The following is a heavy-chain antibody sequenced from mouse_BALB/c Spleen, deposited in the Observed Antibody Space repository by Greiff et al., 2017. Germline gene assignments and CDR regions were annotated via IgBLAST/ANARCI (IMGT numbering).Heavy chain of an antibody. Sequence: EVKLVESGGGLVKPGGSLKLSCAASGFTFSSYAMSWVRQSPEKRLEWVAEISSGGSYTYYPDTVTGRFTISRDNAKNTLYLEMSSLRSEDTAMYYCAREDYGSSSFADWGQGTLVTVSA. CDR2: ISSGGSYT. CDR1: GFTFSSYA. V-gene: IGHV5-9-4*01. D-gene: IGHD1-1*01. CDR3: AREDYGSSSFAD. J-gene: IGHJ3*01.